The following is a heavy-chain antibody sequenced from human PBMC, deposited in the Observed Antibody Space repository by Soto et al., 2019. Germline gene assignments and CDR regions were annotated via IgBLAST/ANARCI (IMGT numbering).Heavy chain of an antibody. D-gene: IGHD1-26*01. V-gene: IGHV1-3*01. CDR1: GYTFTSYA. J-gene: IGHJ4*02. Sequence: QVQLVQSGAEVKKPGASVKVSCKASGYTFTSYAMHWVRQAPGQRLEWMGWINAGYGNTKYSQKFQGRVTITRDTSASTAYMELSSLRSEDTAVYYCASSSGSYWQLDYWGQGTLVTVSS. CDR3: ASSSGSYWQLDY. CDR2: INAGYGNT.